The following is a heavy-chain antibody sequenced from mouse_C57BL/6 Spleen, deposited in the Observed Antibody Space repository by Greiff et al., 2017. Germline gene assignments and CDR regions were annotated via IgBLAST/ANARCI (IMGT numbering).Heavy chain of an antibody. Sequence: VQLQQSGAELVRPGASVKLSCTASGFNIKDDYMHWVKQRPEQGLEWIGWIDPENGDTEYASKFQGKATITADTSSNTAYLQLSSLTSEDTSVYYCTRGPITAWDYWGQGTTLTVSS. V-gene: IGHV14-4*01. J-gene: IGHJ2*01. CDR3: TRGPITAWDY. D-gene: IGHD1-1*01. CDR1: GFNIKDDY. CDR2: IDPENGDT.